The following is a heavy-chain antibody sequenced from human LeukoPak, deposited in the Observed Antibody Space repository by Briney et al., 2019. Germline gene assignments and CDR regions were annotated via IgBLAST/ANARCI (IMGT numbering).Heavy chain of an antibody. CDR3: ARRLGSSTWYDYYFDY. J-gene: IGHJ4*02. CDR2: IYPGDSDT. V-gene: IGHV5-51*01. CDR1: GYNFTTYW. Sequence: GESLQISCKGSGYNFTTYWIGGVRPMPGKGLEWMGIIYPGDSDTRYSPSFQGQVTISADKSISTAYLQWSSLKASDTAMYYCARRLGSSTWYDYYFDYWGQGTLVTVSS. D-gene: IGHD6-13*01.